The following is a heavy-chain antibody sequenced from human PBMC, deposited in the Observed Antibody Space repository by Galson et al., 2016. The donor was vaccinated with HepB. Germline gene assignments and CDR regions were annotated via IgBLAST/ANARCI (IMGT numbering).Heavy chain of an antibody. CDR2: IKHDGSEI. CDR1: GFTFSNYW. CDR3: ARPFGDYSHYYYYGMDV. Sequence: SLRLSCAASGFTFSNYWMNWVRQAPGKGLEWVANIKHDGSEIYHVDSVRGRFTISRDNAKNSLYLQMHSLRAEDTAVYFCARPFGDYSHYYYYGMDVWGQGASVIVSS. D-gene: IGHD4-17*01. J-gene: IGHJ6*02. V-gene: IGHV3-7*02.